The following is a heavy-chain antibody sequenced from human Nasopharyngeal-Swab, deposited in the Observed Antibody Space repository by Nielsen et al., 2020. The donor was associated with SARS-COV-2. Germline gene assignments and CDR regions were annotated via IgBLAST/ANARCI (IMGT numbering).Heavy chain of an antibody. CDR2: IWYDGSNK. D-gene: IGHD6-6*01. J-gene: IGHJ6*02. CDR3: ARDWYSSSSDHYYYGMDV. V-gene: IGHV3-33*01. CDR1: GYTFSSYG. Sequence: GGSLRLSCAASGYTFSSYGTHWVRQATGKGVEGVAVIWYDGSNKYYADSVKGRFTISRDNSKNTLYLQMNSLRAEDTAVYYCARDWYSSSSDHYYYGMDVWGQGTTVTVSS.